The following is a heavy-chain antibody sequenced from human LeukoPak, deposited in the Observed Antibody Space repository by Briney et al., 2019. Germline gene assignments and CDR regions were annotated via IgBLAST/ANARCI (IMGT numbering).Heavy chain of an antibody. V-gene: IGHV3-23*01. CDR2: ISGKGDIT. J-gene: IGHJ4*02. Sequence: GGSLRLSCAASGFTYSNYAMTWVRQAQGKGLEWVSGISGKGDITYYADSVKGRFTISRDNSKSILFLQMNSLRTENTAVYYCAKDLLFSITYYGGVAYWGQGTLVTVSS. D-gene: IGHD1-26*01. CDR1: GFTYSNYA. CDR3: AKDLLFSITYYGGVAY.